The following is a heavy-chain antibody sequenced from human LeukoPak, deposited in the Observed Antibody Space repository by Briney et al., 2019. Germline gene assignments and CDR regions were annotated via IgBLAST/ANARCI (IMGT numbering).Heavy chain of an antibody. D-gene: IGHD4-17*01. CDR2: ISGSGGST. CDR3: AKADDYGDYVDDAFDI. CDR1: GFTFSSYA. Sequence: GGSLRLSCAASGFTFSSYAMSWVRQAPGKGLEWVSAISGSGGSTYYADSVKGRFTISRDNTKNTLYLQMNSLRAEDTAVYYCAKADDYGDYVDDAFDIWGQGTMVTVSS. V-gene: IGHV3-23*01. J-gene: IGHJ3*02.